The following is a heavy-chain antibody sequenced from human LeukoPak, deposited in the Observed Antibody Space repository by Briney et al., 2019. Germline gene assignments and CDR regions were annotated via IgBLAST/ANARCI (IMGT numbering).Heavy chain of an antibody. CDR3: ARVSPYPCYFVY. V-gene: IGHV4-59*01. Sequence: PSETLSLTCTVSGGSISSYYWSWLRQPPGKGLEWIGYIYYSGSTNYNPSLKSRVTISVDTSKNQFSLMLSSVTAADTAVYYCARVSPYPCYFVYWGQGTLVTVSS. CDR1: GGSISSYY. J-gene: IGHJ4*02. D-gene: IGHD2-2*01. CDR2: IYYSGST.